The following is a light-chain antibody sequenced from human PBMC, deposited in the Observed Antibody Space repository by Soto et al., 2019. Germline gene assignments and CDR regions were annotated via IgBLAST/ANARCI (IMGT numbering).Light chain of an antibody. Sequence: QSALTQPPSASGTPGQRVTISCSGSSSNIGSSTVNWYQQLPGTAPKLLIYADDQRPSGVPDRFSGSKSGTSASLAITGLQADDEADYYCQSYDRSLSSPIFGGGTKLTVL. CDR2: ADD. V-gene: IGLV1-44*01. J-gene: IGLJ2*01. CDR3: QSYDRSLSSPI. CDR1: SSNIGSST.